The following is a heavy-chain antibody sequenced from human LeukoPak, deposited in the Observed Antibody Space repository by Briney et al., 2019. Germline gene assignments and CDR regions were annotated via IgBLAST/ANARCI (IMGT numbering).Heavy chain of an antibody. Sequence: GASVKVSCKVSGYTLTELSMHWVRQAPGKGLEWMGGFEPEDGETIYAQKFQGRVTMTEDTSTDTAYMELSSLRSEDTAVYYCATRELLTSEDAFDIWGQGTMVTVSS. J-gene: IGHJ3*02. D-gene: IGHD2-15*01. CDR3: ATRELLTSEDAFDI. CDR1: GYTLTELS. CDR2: FEPEDGET. V-gene: IGHV1-24*01.